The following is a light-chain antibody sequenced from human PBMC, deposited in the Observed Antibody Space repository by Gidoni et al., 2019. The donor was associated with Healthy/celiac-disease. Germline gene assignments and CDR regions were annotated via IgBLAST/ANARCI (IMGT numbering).Light chain of an antibody. V-gene: IGKV3-11*01. CDR1: QSVSSY. Sequence: PATPSLSPGERATLSCRASQSVSSYLAWYQQKPGQAPRLLIYDASNRATGIPARFSGSGSGTDFTLTISSLEPEDFAVYYCQQRSNWPLTFGGGTKVEIK. J-gene: IGKJ4*01. CDR2: DAS. CDR3: QQRSNWPLT.